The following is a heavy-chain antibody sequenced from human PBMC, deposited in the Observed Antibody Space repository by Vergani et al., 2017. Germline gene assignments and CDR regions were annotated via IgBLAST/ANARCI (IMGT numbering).Heavy chain of an antibody. Sequence: EVQLVESGGDLVNPGGSLRLSCAASGFPFSNYWIHWVRQAPGKGLLWVSRIDGDGHLTAYADSVKGRFSISRDNSKNTLFLEMNSLRTEDTATYFCAKGLGITLTAVWGGLDSWGPGTVVLVSS. V-gene: IGHV3-74*01. CDR2: IDGDGHLT. CDR1: GFPFSNYW. J-gene: IGHJ4*02. CDR3: AKGLGITLTAVWGGLDS. D-gene: IGHD3-16*01.